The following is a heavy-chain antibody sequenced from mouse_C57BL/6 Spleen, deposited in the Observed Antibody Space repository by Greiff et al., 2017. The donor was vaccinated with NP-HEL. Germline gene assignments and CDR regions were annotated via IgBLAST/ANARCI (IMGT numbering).Heavy chain of an antibody. CDR3: TGGVRDYAMDY. V-gene: IGHV6-6*01. CDR1: GFTFSDAW. Sequence: EVQVVESGGGLVQPGGSMKLSCAASGFTFSDAWMDWVRQSPEKGLEWVAEIRNKANNHATYYAESVKGRFTISRDDSKSSVYLQMNSLRAEDTGIYYCTGGVRDYAMDYWGQGTSVTVSS. J-gene: IGHJ4*01. CDR2: IRNKANNHAT.